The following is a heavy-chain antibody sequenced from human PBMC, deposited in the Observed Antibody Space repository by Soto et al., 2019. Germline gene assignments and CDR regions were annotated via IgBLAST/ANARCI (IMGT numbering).Heavy chain of an antibody. CDR2: ISGSGGST. D-gene: IGHD3-16*01. J-gene: IGHJ4*02. CDR3: AKDRRAGGNSAFYFDF. Sequence: GGSLRLSCAASGFTFSSYAMSWVRQAPGKGLEWVSAISGSGGSTYYADSVKGRFTISRDNSKNTLYLQMNSLRAEDTAVYYCAKDRRAGGNSAFYFDFWGQGAQVTVSS. CDR1: GFTFSSYA. V-gene: IGHV3-23*01.